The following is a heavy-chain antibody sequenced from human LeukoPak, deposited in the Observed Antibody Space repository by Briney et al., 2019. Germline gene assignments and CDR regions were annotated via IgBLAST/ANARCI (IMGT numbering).Heavy chain of an antibody. CDR3: ADRRRASRGYGMDV. D-gene: IGHD1-1*01. V-gene: IGHV1-69*01. Sequence: SVKVSCKASGGTFSSYDISWVRQAPGQGLEWMGGIIPIFGTANYAQKFQGRVTITADESTSTAYMELSSLRSEDTAVYYCADRRRASRGYGMDVWGQGITVTVSS. J-gene: IGHJ6*02. CDR2: IIPIFGTA. CDR1: GGTFSSYD.